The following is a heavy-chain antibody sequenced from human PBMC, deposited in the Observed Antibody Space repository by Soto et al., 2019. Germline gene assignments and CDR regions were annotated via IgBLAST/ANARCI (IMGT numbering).Heavy chain of an antibody. CDR3: AKDSEGGYFDWPLFDY. CDR1: GFPFSSYS. V-gene: IGHV3-23*01. Sequence: GGSLRLSCAASGFPFSSYSMSWVRQAPGKGLEWVSAISGSGGSTYYADSVKGRFTISRDNSKNTLYLQMNSLRAEDTAVYYCAKDSEGGYFDWPLFDYWGQGTLVTVSS. CDR2: ISGSGGST. D-gene: IGHD3-9*01. J-gene: IGHJ4*02.